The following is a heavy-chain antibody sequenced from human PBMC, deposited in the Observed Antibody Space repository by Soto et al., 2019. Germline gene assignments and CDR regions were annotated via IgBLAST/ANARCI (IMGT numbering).Heavy chain of an antibody. CDR3: ARDGNTPITMIPDVDWYFDL. CDR2: ISYDGSNK. CDR1: GFTFSSYA. D-gene: IGHD3-22*01. Sequence: VQLVESGGGVVQPGSSLRLSCAASGFTFSSYAMHWVRQAPGKGLEWVAVISYDGSNKYYADSVKGRFTISRDNSKNTLYLQMNSLRAEDTAVYYCARDGNTPITMIPDVDWYFDLWGRGTLVTVSS. J-gene: IGHJ2*01. V-gene: IGHV3-30-3*01.